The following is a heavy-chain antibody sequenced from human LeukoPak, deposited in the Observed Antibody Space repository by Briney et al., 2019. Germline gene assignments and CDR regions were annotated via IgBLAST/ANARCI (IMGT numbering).Heavy chain of an antibody. Sequence: ASVKVSCKTSGYTFTGYYMHWVRQAPGQGLEWMGWINPLNGGTNYAQKFQGRVTMTRDTSISTAYMELSRLRSEDTAVYYCATWFGELLPYYYGMDVWGQGTTVTVSS. CDR1: GYTFTGYY. CDR2: INPLNGGT. J-gene: IGHJ6*02. D-gene: IGHD3-10*01. V-gene: IGHV1-2*02. CDR3: ATWFGELLPYYYGMDV.